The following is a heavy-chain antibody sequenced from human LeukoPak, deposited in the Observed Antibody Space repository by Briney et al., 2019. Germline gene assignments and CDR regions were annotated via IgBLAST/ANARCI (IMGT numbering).Heavy chain of an antibody. CDR3: ARDESWSFDY. V-gene: IGHV3-48*01. CDR1: GFTFSSYG. CDR2: IRSSSSDI. Sequence: PGGSLRLSCAASGFTFSSYGFHWVRQAPGKGLEWISHIRSSSSDIYYADSVKGRFTISRDNAKNSPYLQMNSLRAEDTAVYYCARDESWSFDYWGQGTLVTVSS. D-gene: IGHD6-13*01. J-gene: IGHJ4*02.